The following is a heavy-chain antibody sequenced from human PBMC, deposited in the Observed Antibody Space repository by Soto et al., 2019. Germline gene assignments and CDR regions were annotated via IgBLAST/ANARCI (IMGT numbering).Heavy chain of an antibody. D-gene: IGHD6-19*01. V-gene: IGHV3-74*01. J-gene: IGHJ4*02. Sequence: GGSLRLSCAASGFTFSNYWMHWVRQAPGKGLVWVSRINSDGSTTSHADSVKGRFTISRDNAKNTLYLQMNSLRAEDTAVYYCARLPGYSTGWTLFDFWGQGTQVTVSS. CDR2: INSDGSTT. CDR3: ARLPGYSTGWTLFDF. CDR1: GFTFSNYW.